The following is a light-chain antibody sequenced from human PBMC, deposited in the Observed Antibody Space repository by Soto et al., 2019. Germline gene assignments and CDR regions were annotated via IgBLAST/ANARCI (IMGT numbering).Light chain of an antibody. V-gene: IGKV1D-12*01. J-gene: IGKJ5*01. CDR2: AAS. CDR1: QDISRW. Sequence: DVQMTQSPSSVSASVGDRVTITCRASQDISRWLAWYQQKPGQAPKFLIYAASTLQSGDPSRFSGSGSGTDFALTISSLQPEDFATYYCQQGNNFPGTFGQGTRLEMK. CDR3: QQGNNFPGT.